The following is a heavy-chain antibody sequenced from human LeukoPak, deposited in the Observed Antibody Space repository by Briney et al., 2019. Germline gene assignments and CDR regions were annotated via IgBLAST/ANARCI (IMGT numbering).Heavy chain of an antibody. V-gene: IGHV3-74*01. CDR1: GFTFSSHW. CDR2: INSDGSSI. J-gene: IGHJ4*02. D-gene: IGHD4-17*01. CDR3: AKHKENYGDSCLDDN. Sequence: GGSLRLPCAASGFTFSSHWMHWVRQAPGKGLVWVSRINSDGSSISYADSVKGRFTVSRDNSKNTVSLQMNSLRAEDTAIYFCAKHKENYGDSCLDDNWGQGTLVTVSS.